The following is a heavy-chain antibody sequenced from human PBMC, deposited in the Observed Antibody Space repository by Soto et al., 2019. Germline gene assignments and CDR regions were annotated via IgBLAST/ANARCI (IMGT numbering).Heavy chain of an antibody. Sequence: SETLSRTCSVSGDSISNSGNYWGWIRRPPGKGLEWIGTMDYSGDTSYNTSLRSRVTISADTSKNQFSLGLRSVSVADTAVYYWARRPPFYASESSRFNSWGQEALVTVSS. D-gene: IGHD3-10*01. J-gene: IGHJ4*02. V-gene: IGHV4-39*01. CDR2: MDYSGDT. CDR1: GDSISNSGNY. CDR3: ARRPPFYASESSRFNS.